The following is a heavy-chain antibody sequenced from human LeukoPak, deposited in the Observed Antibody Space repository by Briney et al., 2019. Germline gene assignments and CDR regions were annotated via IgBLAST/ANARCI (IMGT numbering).Heavy chain of an antibody. CDR3: ARDYDFWSGYYRGNDAFDI. J-gene: IGHJ3*02. CDR2: IYYSGST. CDR1: GGSISSYY. Sequence: SETLSLTCTVSGGSISSYYWSWIRQPPGKGLEWIGYIYYSGSTNYNPSLKSRVTMSVDTSKNQFSLKLSSVTAADTAVYYCARDYDFWSGYYRGNDAFDIWGQGTMVTVSS. V-gene: IGHV4-59*12. D-gene: IGHD3-3*01.